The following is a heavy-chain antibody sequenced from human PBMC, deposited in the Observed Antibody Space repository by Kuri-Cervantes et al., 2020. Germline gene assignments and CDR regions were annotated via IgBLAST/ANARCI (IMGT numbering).Heavy chain of an antibody. V-gene: IGHV3-23*01. J-gene: IGHJ3*01. CDR3: GRVRGGYSGDAFDL. Sequence: GGSLRLSCAASGFTFSSYAMSWVRQAPGKGLEWVSAISGSGGSTYYADSVKGRFTISRDNAKNTLYLQMNSLRVEDMALYYCGRVRGGYSGDAFDLWGRGTTVTVSS. CDR2: ISGSGGST. CDR1: GFTFSSYA. D-gene: IGHD1-1*01.